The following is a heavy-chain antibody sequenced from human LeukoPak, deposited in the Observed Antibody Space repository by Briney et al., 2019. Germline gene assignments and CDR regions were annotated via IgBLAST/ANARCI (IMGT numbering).Heavy chain of an antibody. CDR1: GYTFTSYG. Sequence: ASVKVSCKASGYTFTSYGISWVRQAPGQGLEWMGWISAYNGNTNYAQKLQGRVTMTTDTSTSIAYMEVKSLRSDDTAVYYCARSGAYGYYYYYYYMDVWGKGTTVTISS. V-gene: IGHV1-18*01. CDR2: ISAYNGNT. J-gene: IGHJ6*03. D-gene: IGHD5-12*01. CDR3: ARSGAYGYYYYYYYMDV.